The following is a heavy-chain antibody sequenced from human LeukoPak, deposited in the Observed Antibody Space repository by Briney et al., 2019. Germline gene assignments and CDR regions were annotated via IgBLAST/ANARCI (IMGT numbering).Heavy chain of an antibody. V-gene: IGHV3-48*01. CDR2: ISSSRRRI. CDR3: AREVRMYYDILTGGY. CDR1: GFTFSSYS. Sequence: QPGGSLRLSCAASGFTFSSYSMNWVRQAPGKGLEWVSYISSSRRRIYYADSVKGRFTISRDNAKNSLYLQMNSLRAEDTAVYYCAREVRMYYDILTGGYWGQGTLVTVSS. D-gene: IGHD3-9*01. J-gene: IGHJ4*02.